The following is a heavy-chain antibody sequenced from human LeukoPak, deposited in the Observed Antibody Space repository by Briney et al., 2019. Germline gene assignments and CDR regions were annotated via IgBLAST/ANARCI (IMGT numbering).Heavy chain of an antibody. CDR1: GFTFSSYS. Sequence: PGGSLRLSCAASGFTFSSYSMNWVRQAPGKGLEWVSYISSSSSTIYYADSVKGRFTISRDNAKNPPYLQMNSLRAEDTAVYYCAREGSVDYDILTGYYPEFDYWGQGTLVTVSS. V-gene: IGHV3-48*04. D-gene: IGHD3-9*01. CDR3: AREGSVDYDILTGYYPEFDY. J-gene: IGHJ4*02. CDR2: ISSSSSTI.